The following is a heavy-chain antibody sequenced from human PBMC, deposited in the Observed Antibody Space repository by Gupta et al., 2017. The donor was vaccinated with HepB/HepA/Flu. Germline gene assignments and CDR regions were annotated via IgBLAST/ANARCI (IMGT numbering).Heavy chain of an antibody. Sequence: EVRLVVLGGGSVQPGGSCKLFCAASGSTSTDHSMDWVRQAPGKGLEWVAHIRKQINCYTTEYAAFVKGRFTISRDDSESSLYLQMNILETEDTAIYYCARGSPTSYPIFDYWGQGVLVTVSS. V-gene: IGHV3-72*01. CDR1: GSTSTDHS. CDR3: ARGSPTSYPIFDY. J-gene: IGHJ4*02. CDR2: IRKQINCYTT. D-gene: IGHD2-2*02.